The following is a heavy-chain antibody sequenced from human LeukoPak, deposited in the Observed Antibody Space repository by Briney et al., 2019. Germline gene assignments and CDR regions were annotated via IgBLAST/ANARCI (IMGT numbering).Heavy chain of an antibody. Sequence: GESLKISCKGSGYSFNTYWIGWVRQMPGKGLEWMGIIYPGYSDTKYSPSFQVQVTISAAKSISPAYLQWSSLKASDTAMYYCARPQDFGLTGMNAFDIWGQGTMITVSS. CDR1: GYSFNTYW. D-gene: IGHD7-27*01. J-gene: IGHJ3*02. CDR3: ARPQDFGLTGMNAFDI. V-gene: IGHV5-51*01. CDR2: IYPGYSDT.